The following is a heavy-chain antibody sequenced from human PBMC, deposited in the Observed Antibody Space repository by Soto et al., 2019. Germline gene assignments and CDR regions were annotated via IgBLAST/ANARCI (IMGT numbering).Heavy chain of an antibody. J-gene: IGHJ6*03. CDR1: GYTFTSYD. CDR2: MNPNSGNT. CDR3: ARRVITGTTLLFSAGYYYYYMDV. V-gene: IGHV1-8*01. Sequence: ASVKVSCKASGYTFTSYDINWLRQATGQGLEWMGWMNPNSGNTGYAQKFQGRVTMTRNTSISTAYMELSSLRSEDTAVYYCARRVITGTTLLFSAGYYYYYMDVWGKGTTVTVS. D-gene: IGHD1-20*01.